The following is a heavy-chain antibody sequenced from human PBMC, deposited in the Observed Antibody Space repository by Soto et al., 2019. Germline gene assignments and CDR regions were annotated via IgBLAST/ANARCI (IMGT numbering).Heavy chain of an antibody. J-gene: IGHJ5*02. CDR2: IYYSGST. CDR1: GGSISSGGYY. Sequence: SETLSLTCTVSGGSISSGGYYWSWIRQHPGKGLEWIGYIYYSGSTYYNPSLKSRVTISVDTSKNQFSLKLSSVTAADTAVYYFARSLYPRKTMIVENWFNPGGQETRVTVSS. D-gene: IGHD3-22*01. V-gene: IGHV4-31*03. CDR3: ARSLYPRKTMIVENWFNP.